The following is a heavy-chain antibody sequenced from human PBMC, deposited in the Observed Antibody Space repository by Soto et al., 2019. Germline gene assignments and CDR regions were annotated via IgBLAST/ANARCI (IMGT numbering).Heavy chain of an antibody. Sequence: GGSLRLSCAASGFTFSNAWMSWARQAPGKGLEWVGRIKGEADGGTTDYAAPVKGRFTISRDDSKNTLYLQMNSLKTEDTAVYYCTTYLTDILPWDVWGQGTTVTVSS. D-gene: IGHD3-9*01. CDR2: IKGEADGGTT. J-gene: IGHJ6*02. CDR3: TTYLTDILPWDV. CDR1: GFTFSNAW. V-gene: IGHV3-15*01.